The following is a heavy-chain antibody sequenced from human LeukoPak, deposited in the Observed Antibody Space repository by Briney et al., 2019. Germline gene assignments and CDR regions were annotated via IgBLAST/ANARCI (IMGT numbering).Heavy chain of an antibody. Sequence: SETLSLTCTVSGGSISSYYWSWIRQPPGKGLEWIGYIYYSGSTHYNPSLKSRVTVSVDTSKSQFSLKLSSVTAADTAVYYCARTIAVAGTFAFDYWGQGTLVTVSS. D-gene: IGHD6-19*01. CDR1: GGSISSYY. V-gene: IGHV4-59*08. CDR2: IYYSGST. CDR3: ARTIAVAGTFAFDY. J-gene: IGHJ4*02.